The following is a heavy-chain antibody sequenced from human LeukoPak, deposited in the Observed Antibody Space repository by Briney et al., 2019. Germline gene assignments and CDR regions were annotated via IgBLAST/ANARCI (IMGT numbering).Heavy chain of an antibody. J-gene: IGHJ5*01. D-gene: IGHD2-2*01. CDR3: ASSLRYCSSTSCYLGWFDS. CDR2: IYYSGTT. CDR1: AGSISSRNYY. V-gene: IGHV4-39*01. Sequence: SEALSLTCSVSAGSISSRNYYWCWIRQPPGKGLEWIESIYYSGTTYYNPSLRSRVSMSVDTSKNQFCLKLSSVTAADTAVYYCASSLRYCSSTSCYLGWFDSWGQGALVTVSS.